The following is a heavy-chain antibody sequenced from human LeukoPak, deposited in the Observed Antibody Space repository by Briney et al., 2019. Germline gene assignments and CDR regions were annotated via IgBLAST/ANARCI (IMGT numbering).Heavy chain of an antibody. Sequence: GGFLRLSCAASGFTFSNAWMSWVRQAPGKGLEGVGRIKSKTDGGTTDYAAPVKGRFTISRDDSKNTLYLQMNSLKTEDTAVYYCTTHIVVVPAAEYYYYYYYMDVWGKGTTVTVSS. V-gene: IGHV3-15*01. CDR1: GFTFSNAW. D-gene: IGHD2-2*01. CDR2: IKSKTDGGTT. J-gene: IGHJ6*03. CDR3: TTHIVVVPAAEYYYYYYYMDV.